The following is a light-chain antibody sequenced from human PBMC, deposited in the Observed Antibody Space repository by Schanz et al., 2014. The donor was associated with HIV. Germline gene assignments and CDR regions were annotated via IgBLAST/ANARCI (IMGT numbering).Light chain of an antibody. J-gene: IGLJ1*01. CDR1: TSDIGNHDF. V-gene: IGLV2-8*01. CDR2: DVT. Sequence: QSALTQPPSASGSPGQSVTISCTGTTSDIGNHDFVSWYQQHPGKAPKLMIYDVTKRPSGVPARFSGSKSGNTASLTVSGLQADDEADYYCLSYDRSLSGPYLFGTGTKLTV. CDR3: LSYDRSLSGPYL.